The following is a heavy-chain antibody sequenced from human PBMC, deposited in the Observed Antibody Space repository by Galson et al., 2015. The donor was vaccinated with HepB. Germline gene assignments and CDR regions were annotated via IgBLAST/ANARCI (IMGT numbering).Heavy chain of an antibody. CDR1: GFTFSSYG. J-gene: IGHJ3*02. Sequence: SLRLSCAASGFTFSSYGMHWVRQAPGKGLEWVAVIWYDGSNKYYADSVKGRFTISRDNSKNTLYLQMNSLRAEDTAVYYCARERYDSSGYRGQGDAFDIWGQGTMVTVSS. CDR3: ARERYDSSGYRGQGDAFDI. D-gene: IGHD3-22*01. V-gene: IGHV3-33*01. CDR2: IWYDGSNK.